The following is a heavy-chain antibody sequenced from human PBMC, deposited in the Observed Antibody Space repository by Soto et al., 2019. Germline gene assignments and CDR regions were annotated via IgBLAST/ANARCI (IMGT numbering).Heavy chain of an antibody. Sequence: PGGSLRLSCAASGITVNNNYMTWVRLAPGKGLEWVSVISSGGTRYYADSVKGRFTISRDNSKNTLYLQMNSLRAEDTAMYYCARDSPYGGYSEGFWGQGTLVTVSS. V-gene: IGHV3-53*01. CDR3: ARDSPYGGYSEGF. D-gene: IGHD2-21*02. CDR1: GITVNNNY. CDR2: ISSGGTR. J-gene: IGHJ4*02.